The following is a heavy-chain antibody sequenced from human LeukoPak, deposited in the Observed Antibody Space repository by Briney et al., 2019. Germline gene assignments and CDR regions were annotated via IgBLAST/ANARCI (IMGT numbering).Heavy chain of an antibody. CDR2: IYHSGST. D-gene: IGHD5-18*01. V-gene: IGHV4-38-2*02. CDR1: GGSISGYY. CDR3: ARSRSKEEYSYGSWFDP. Sequence: PSETLSLTCTVSGGSISGYYWGWIRQPPGKGLEWIGSIYHSGSTYYNPSLKSRVTISVDTSKNQFSLKLSSVTAADTAVYYCARSRSKEEYSYGSWFDPWGQGTLVTVSS. J-gene: IGHJ5*02.